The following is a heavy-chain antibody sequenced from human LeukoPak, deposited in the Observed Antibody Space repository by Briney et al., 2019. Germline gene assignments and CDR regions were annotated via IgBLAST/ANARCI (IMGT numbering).Heavy chain of an antibody. D-gene: IGHD2-15*01. CDR3: ARGRRIVVVVAATPRVYYYYGMDV. J-gene: IGHJ6*02. V-gene: IGHV4-34*01. CDR2: INHSGST. CDR1: GGSLSGYY. Sequence: SETLSLTCAVYGGSLSGYYWSWIRQPPGKGLEWIGEINHSGSTNYNPSLKSRVTISVDTSKNQFSLKLSSVTAADTAVYYCARGRRIVVVVAATPRVYYYYGMDVWGQGTTVTVSS.